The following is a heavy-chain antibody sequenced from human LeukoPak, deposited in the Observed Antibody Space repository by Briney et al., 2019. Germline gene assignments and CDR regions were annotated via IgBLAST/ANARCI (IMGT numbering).Heavy chain of an antibody. D-gene: IGHD5-18*01. J-gene: IGHJ6*03. Sequence: GGSLRLSCAASGFTFSTYWMHWVRQAPGKGLVWVSRINSDGSSTSYADSAKGRFTISRDNAKNSLYLQMNSLRAEDTAVYYCARQSGYSIYYYYYMDVWGKGTTVTVSS. V-gene: IGHV3-74*01. CDR2: INSDGSST. CDR1: GFTFSTYW. CDR3: ARQSGYSIYYYYYMDV.